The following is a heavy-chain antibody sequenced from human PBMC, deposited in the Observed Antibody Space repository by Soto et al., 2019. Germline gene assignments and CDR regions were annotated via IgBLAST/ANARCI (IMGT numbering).Heavy chain of an antibody. CDR3: AKDGYSSGRPYHFDY. Sequence: GSLRLSCAASGFTFSRTAMSFVRQAPGKGLEWVSSISSTLGSAYYADSVKGRFTISRDNSKSMVYLQMNGLRAEDTAVYLCAKDGYSSGRPYHFDYWGQGTLVTVSS. J-gene: IGHJ4*02. CDR2: ISSTLGSA. D-gene: IGHD6-19*01. CDR1: GFTFSRTA. V-gene: IGHV3-23*01.